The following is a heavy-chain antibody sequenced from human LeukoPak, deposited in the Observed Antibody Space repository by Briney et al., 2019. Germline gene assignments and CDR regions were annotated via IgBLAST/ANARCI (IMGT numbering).Heavy chain of an antibody. D-gene: IGHD3-10*02. CDR3: AELGITMIGGV. Sequence: LSLTCTASGGTISSYYWSWVRQAPGKGLEWVSYISSSGSTIYYSDSVKGRFTISSDNDKNSMYLQMNSLRAEDTAVYYCAELGITMIGGVWGKGTTVTISS. CDR1: GGTISSYY. J-gene: IGHJ6*04. CDR2: ISSSGSTI. V-gene: IGHV3-11*04.